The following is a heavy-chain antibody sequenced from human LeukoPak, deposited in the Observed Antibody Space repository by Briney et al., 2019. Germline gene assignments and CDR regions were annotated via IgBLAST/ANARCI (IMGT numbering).Heavy chain of an antibody. D-gene: IGHD3-22*01. J-gene: IGHJ3*02. V-gene: IGHV3-64*01. CDR1: GFTFSNFA. Sequence: TGGSLRLSCTASGFTFSNFAMHWVRQAPGKGQEYVSVISSNGGSTYYANSVKGRFTISRDNSKNTLYLQMGSLRAEDMAVYYCARETYYYHSSGYYTAFDIWGQGTMVTVSS. CDR3: ARETYYYHSSGYYTAFDI. CDR2: ISSNGGST.